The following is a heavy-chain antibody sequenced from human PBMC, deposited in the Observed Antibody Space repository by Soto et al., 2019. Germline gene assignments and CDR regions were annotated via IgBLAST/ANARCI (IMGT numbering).Heavy chain of an antibody. CDR1: GVSIRNNY. CDR2: IYYSGTT. Sequence: SETLSLTCTVSGVSIRNNYWSWIRQPPGKGLEWVGYIYYSGTTYYNPSLKSRVTISVDTSKNQFSLKLSSVTAADTAVYYCARAPRGNYGYPSYFDYWGQGTLVTVSS. J-gene: IGHJ4*02. V-gene: IGHV4-59*12. CDR3: ARAPRGNYGYPSYFDY. D-gene: IGHD3-10*01.